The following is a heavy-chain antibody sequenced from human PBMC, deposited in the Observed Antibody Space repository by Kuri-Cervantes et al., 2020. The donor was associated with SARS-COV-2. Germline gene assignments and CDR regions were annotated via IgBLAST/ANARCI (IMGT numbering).Heavy chain of an antibody. CDR1: GYTFSSYY. D-gene: IGHD5-18*01. CDR3: ARGRPNNYGLYNWFDP. Sequence: ASVKVSCKASGYTFSSYYMNWVRQAPGQGLEWMGIINPSGGSTNYAQKFHGRVAMARDTSTSTVYMELSSLRSEDTAVYYCARGRPNNYGLYNWFDPWGQGTLVTVSS. CDR2: INPSGGST. V-gene: IGHV1-46*03. J-gene: IGHJ5*02.